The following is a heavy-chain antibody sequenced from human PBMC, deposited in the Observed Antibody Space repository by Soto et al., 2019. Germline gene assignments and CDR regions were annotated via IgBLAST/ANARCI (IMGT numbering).Heavy chain of an antibody. CDR3: ASQQLVHYYYGMDV. V-gene: IGHV4-39*01. D-gene: IGHD6-13*01. J-gene: IGHJ6*02. Sequence: PSETLSLTCTISGGSISSSSYYWGWIRQPPGKGLEWIGSIYYSGSTYYNPSLKSRVTISVDTSKNQFSLKLSSVTAADTAMYYCASQQLVHYYYGMDVWGQGTTVT. CDR2: IYYSGST. CDR1: GGSISSSSYY.